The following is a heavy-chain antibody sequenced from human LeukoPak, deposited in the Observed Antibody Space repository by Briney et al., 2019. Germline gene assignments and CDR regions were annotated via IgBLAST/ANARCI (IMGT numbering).Heavy chain of an antibody. CDR2: INHSGST. Sequence: SETLSLTCAVYGGSFSGYYWSWIRQPPGKWLEWIGEINHSGSTNYNPSLKSRVTISVDTSKNQFSLKLSSVTAADTAVYYCARQDGSGSYYNALFDYWGQGTLVTVSS. J-gene: IGHJ4*02. V-gene: IGHV4-34*01. D-gene: IGHD3-10*01. CDR3: ARQDGSGSYYNALFDY. CDR1: GGSFSGYY.